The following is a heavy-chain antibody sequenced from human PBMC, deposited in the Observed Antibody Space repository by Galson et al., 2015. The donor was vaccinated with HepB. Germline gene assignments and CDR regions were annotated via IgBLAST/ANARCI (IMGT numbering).Heavy chain of an antibody. V-gene: IGHV3-48*04. Sequence: SLRLSCAASGFTFSSYSMNWVRQAPGKGLEWVSYISSSSSTIYYADSVKGRFTISRDNAKNSLYLQMNSLRAEDTAVYYCASFLFHYGTPHRGYYYYGMDVWGQGTTVTVSS. D-gene: IGHD3-16*01. CDR3: ASFLFHYGTPHRGYYYYGMDV. CDR1: GFTFSSYS. CDR2: ISSSSSTI. J-gene: IGHJ6*02.